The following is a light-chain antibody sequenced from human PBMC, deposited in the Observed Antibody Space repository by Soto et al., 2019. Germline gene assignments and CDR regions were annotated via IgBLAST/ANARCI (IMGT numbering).Light chain of an antibody. J-gene: IGKJ1*01. V-gene: IGKV1-6*01. CDR3: LQDHNYPRT. CDR1: QDIKNE. CDR2: AAS. Sequence: AIQMTQSPSSLSASVGDRVTITCRASQDIKNELGWYQQKPGKAPKVLIYAASTLLSGVPSRFSGAGSGTDFTLTISSLQPEDFATYYCLQDHNYPRTFGQGTRVEIK.